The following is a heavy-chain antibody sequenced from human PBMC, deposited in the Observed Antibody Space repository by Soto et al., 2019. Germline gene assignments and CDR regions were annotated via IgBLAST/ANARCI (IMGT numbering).Heavy chain of an antibody. CDR1: GGTFSSYA. Sequence: GAAVKVSCKACGGTFSSYAISWVRQAPGQGLEWMGGIIPIFGTANYAQKFQGRVTITADESTSTAYMELSSLRSEDTAMYYCARDGREGGMDVWGQGTTVTVSS. J-gene: IGHJ6*02. CDR2: IIPIFGTA. V-gene: IGHV1-69*13. CDR3: ARDGREGGMDV.